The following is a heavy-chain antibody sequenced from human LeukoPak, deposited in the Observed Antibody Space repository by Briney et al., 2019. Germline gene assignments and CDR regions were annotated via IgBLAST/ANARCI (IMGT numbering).Heavy chain of an antibody. CDR2: ISGSGGST. Sequence: GGSLRLSCAASGFTFSSYAMSWVRQAPGKWLEWVSAISGSGGSTYYADSVKGRFTISRDNSKNTLYLQMNSLRAEDTAVYYCAKRGASSGWASFDYWGQGTLVTASS. CDR3: AKRGASSGWASFDY. J-gene: IGHJ4*02. CDR1: GFTFSSYA. V-gene: IGHV3-23*01. D-gene: IGHD6-19*01.